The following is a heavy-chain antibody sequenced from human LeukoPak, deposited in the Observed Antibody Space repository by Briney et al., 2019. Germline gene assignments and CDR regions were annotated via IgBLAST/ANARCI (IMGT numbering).Heavy chain of an antibody. CDR2: ISDSGGST. CDR1: GFTFSIYA. Sequence: GGSLRLSCAASGFTFSIYAMSWVRQAPGKGLEWVSGISDSGGSTYYADSLKGRFTISRDNSKNTLYLQMNGLRAEDTAVYYCAKRGVGDSYLYYFDYWGQGTLVTVSS. D-gene: IGHD3-10*01. CDR3: AKRGVGDSYLYYFDY. V-gene: IGHV3-23*01. J-gene: IGHJ4*02.